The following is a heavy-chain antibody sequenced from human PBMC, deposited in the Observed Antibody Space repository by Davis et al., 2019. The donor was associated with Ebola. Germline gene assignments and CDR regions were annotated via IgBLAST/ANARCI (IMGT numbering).Heavy chain of an antibody. D-gene: IGHD3-22*01. Sequence: AASVKVSCKASGYTFTSYYMHWVRQAPGQGLEWMGIINPSDGSTSYAQKFQGRLTMARDTSTSTVYMELSSLRSDDTAVYYCARDLVQGGHYSSSGYYSSYGMDVWGQGTTVTVSS. V-gene: IGHV1-46*01. CDR3: ARDLVQGGHYSSSGYYSSYGMDV. CDR2: INPSDGST. CDR1: GYTFTSYY. J-gene: IGHJ6*02.